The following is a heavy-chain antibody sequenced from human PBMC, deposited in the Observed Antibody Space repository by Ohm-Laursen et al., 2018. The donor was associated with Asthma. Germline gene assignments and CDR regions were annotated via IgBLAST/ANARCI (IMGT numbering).Heavy chain of an antibody. D-gene: IGHD6-19*01. Sequence: SLRLSCAASGFTFSSYGMHWVCQAPGKGLEWVAVISYDGSNKYYADSVKGRFTISRDNSKNTLYLQMNSLRAEDTAVYYCASTEGIAVAGTIDYWGQGTLVTVSS. CDR2: ISYDGSNK. CDR1: GFTFSSYG. CDR3: ASTEGIAVAGTIDY. J-gene: IGHJ4*02. V-gene: IGHV3-30*03.